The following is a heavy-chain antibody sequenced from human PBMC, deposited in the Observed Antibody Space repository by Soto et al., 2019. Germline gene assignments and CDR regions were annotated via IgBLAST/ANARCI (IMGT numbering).Heavy chain of an antibody. CDR2: ITSSGSST. V-gene: IGHV3-48*02. CDR3: ARVFFFSQKAAYDTSSLAFLLNRYSDL. J-gene: IGHJ2*01. Sequence: TKRKGLEWVSFITSSGSSTYYAGSVKGRFTVARDNVKNSLFLQMNSLRDEDTAVYYCARVFFFSQKAAYDTSSLAFLLNRYSDL. D-gene: IGHD3-9*01.